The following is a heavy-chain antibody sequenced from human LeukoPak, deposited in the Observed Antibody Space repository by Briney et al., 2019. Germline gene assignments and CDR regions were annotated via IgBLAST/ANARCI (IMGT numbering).Heavy chain of an antibody. CDR3: ARGFDFWSGSLDY. J-gene: IGHJ4*02. D-gene: IGHD3-3*01. CDR2: IYHSGNT. V-gene: IGHV4-59*12. CDR1: GGSISSYY. Sequence: SETLSLTCIVSGGSISSYYWSWIRQPPGKGLEWIGYIYHSGNTYYNPSLESRVTISVDRSKNQFSLKLSSVTAADTAVYYCARGFDFWSGSLDYWGQGTMVTVSS.